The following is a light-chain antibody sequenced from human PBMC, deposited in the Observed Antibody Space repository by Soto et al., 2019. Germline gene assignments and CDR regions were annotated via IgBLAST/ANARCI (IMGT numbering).Light chain of an antibody. Sequence: EIVLTQSPCTLSLSPGERATLSCGASQSISGSYLAWYQQKPGQAPRLLIYGASSRATDIPDRFSGSGSGADFTLTISRLEPEDLAVYNCQQYDTWSTVGQGTRLEIK. CDR1: QSISGSY. CDR2: GAS. V-gene: IGKV3-20*01. J-gene: IGKJ5*01. CDR3: QQYDTWST.